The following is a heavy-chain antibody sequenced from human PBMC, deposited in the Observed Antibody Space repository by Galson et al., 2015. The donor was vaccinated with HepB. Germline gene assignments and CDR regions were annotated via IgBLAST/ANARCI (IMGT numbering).Heavy chain of an antibody. Sequence: SLRLSCAASGFTFSDYYMHWIRQSPGKGPEWISLISGSGSVIDYADSVKGRFTISRDNAKKSLYLQMDSLRVDDTAVYYCARDRSGYVYLDPWGQGTLVTVSS. CDR1: GFTFSDYY. D-gene: IGHD5-12*01. V-gene: IGHV3-11*01. J-gene: IGHJ5*02. CDR3: ARDRSGYVYLDP. CDR2: ISGSGSVI.